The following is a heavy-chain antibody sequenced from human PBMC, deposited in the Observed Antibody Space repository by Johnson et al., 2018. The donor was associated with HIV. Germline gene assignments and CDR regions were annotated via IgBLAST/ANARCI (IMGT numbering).Heavy chain of an antibody. Sequence: QVQLVESGGGVVQPGRSLRLSCAASGFTFSSYAMHWVRQAPGKGLEWVAVISYDGSRKYYADSVKGRFTISRVNSKNMLYLQMNSLRVEDTAVYYCAKEGSRGTVTQAPDAFDIWGQGTVVTVSS. D-gene: IGHD4-17*01. V-gene: IGHV3-30*04. CDR1: GFTFSSYA. CDR2: ISYDGSRK. J-gene: IGHJ3*02. CDR3: AKEGSRGTVTQAPDAFDI.